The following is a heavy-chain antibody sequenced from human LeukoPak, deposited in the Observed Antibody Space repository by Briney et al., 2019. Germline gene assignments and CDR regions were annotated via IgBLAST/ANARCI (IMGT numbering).Heavy chain of an antibody. CDR3: ATGLAVAGTPHDY. Sequence: ASVKVSCKVSGYTLTVLSMHWVRQAPGKGLEWMGGFDPEDGETIYAQKFQGRVTMTEDTSTDTAYMELSSLRSEDTAVYYCATGLAVAGTPHDYWGQGTLVTVSS. V-gene: IGHV1-24*01. D-gene: IGHD6-19*01. CDR1: GYTLTVLS. CDR2: FDPEDGET. J-gene: IGHJ4*02.